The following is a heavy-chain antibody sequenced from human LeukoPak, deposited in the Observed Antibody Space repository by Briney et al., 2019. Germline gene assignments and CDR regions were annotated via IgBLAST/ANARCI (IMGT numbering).Heavy chain of an antibody. J-gene: IGHJ5*01. CDR3: AKGDIEVVSVARFDS. CDR2: ISGSVGRT. D-gene: IGHD2-2*01. V-gene: IGHV3-23*01. CDR1: GFSFNDYA. Sequence: PGRSLRLSCAASGFSFNDYAMMWVRQSPGKGLEWVSGISGSVGRTYYIDSVKGRFTISRDNSKRTVYLQMNSLRGEDTAVYYCAKGDIEVVSVARFDSWGQGTLVAASS.